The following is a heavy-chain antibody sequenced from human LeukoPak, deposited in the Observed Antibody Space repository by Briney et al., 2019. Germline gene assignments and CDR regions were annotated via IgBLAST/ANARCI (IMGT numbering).Heavy chain of an antibody. CDR2: INPNSGGT. CDR3: ARDVWSGYWYFDY. D-gene: IGHD3-3*01. Sequence: SVKVSCKASGSTFTGYYMHWVRQAPGQGPEWMGWINPNSGGTNYAQKFQGRVTMTRDTSISTAYMELSRLRSDDTAVYYCARDVWSGYWYFDYWGQGTLVTVSS. J-gene: IGHJ4*02. V-gene: IGHV1-2*02. CDR1: GSTFTGYY.